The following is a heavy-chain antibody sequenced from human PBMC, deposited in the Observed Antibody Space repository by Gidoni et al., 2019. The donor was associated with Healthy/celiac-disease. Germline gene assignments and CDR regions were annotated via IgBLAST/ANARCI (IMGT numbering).Heavy chain of an antibody. D-gene: IGHD6-19*01. V-gene: IGHV1-3*01. CDR3: ARSRIAVAGTLDY. J-gene: IGHJ4*02. CDR2: INAGNGNT. CDR1: GYPFTSYA. Sequence: QVQLVQSGAEGKKPGASVKVSCKASGYPFTSYAMHYVRQAPGQRLEWMGWINAGNGNTKYSQKFQGRVTITRDTSASTAYMELSSLRSEDTAVYYCARSRIAVAGTLDYWGQGTLVTVSS.